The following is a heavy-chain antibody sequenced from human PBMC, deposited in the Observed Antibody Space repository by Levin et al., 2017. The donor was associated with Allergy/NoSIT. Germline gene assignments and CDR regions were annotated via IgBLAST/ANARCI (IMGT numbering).Heavy chain of an antibody. CDR3: ARRPLAYGSGSYYKPAFDI. D-gene: IGHD3-10*01. J-gene: IGHJ3*02. V-gene: IGHV5-51*01. CDR1: GYSFTSYW. Sequence: GESLKISCKGSGYSFTSYWIGWVRQMPGKGLEWMGIIYPGDSDTRYSPSFQGQVTISADKSISTAYLQWSSLKASDTAMYYCARRPLAYGSGSYYKPAFDIWGQGTMVTVSS. CDR2: IYPGDSDT.